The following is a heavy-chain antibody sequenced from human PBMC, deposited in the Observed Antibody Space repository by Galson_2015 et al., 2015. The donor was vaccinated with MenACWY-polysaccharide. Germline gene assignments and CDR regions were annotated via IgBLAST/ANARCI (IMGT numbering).Heavy chain of an antibody. CDR3: APGGCRCPGNCCFDV. D-gene: IGHD2-21*01. V-gene: IGHV3-74*01. CDR1: GFTFSENW. Sequence: SLRLSCAASGFTFSENWMRWVRQAPGKGLEWVSRINSDGRSTSYADSVKGRFTTSRDNAKNTLYLQMNSLSAEDTAVYYCAPGGCRCPGNCCFDVWGQGTLVTVSS. CDR2: INSDGRST. J-gene: IGHJ4*02.